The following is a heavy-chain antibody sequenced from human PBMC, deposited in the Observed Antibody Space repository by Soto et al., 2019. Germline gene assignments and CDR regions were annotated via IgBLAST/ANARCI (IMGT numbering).Heavy chain of an antibody. D-gene: IGHD6-19*01. CDR2: ISAYNGNT. Sequence: ASVKVSCKASGYTFTSYGISWVRQAPGQGLEWMGWISAYNGNTNYAQKLQGRVTMTTDTSTSTAYMELRSLRSDDTAMYYCASHEWLAYYYYGMDVWGQGTTVTVSS. J-gene: IGHJ6*02. CDR1: GYTFTSYG. V-gene: IGHV1-18*01. CDR3: ASHEWLAYYYYGMDV.